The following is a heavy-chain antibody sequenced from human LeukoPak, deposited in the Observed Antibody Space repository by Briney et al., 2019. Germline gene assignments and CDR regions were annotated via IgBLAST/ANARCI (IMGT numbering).Heavy chain of an antibody. Sequence: SETLSLTCAVYSGSFSGYYWSWIRQPPGKGLEWIGEINHSGSTNYNPSLKSRVTISVDTSKNQFSLKLSSVTAADTAVYYCARVGYCSSTSCYGGRDYWGQGTLVTVSS. D-gene: IGHD2-2*01. CDR3: ARVGYCSSTSCYGGRDY. J-gene: IGHJ4*02. CDR1: SGSFSGYY. CDR2: INHSGST. V-gene: IGHV4-34*01.